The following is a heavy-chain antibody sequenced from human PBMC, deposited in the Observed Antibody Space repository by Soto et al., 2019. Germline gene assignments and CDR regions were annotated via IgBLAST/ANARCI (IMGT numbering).Heavy chain of an antibody. CDR3: ARGVLSNFHWFTP. Sequence: PSETLSLTCTVSGGSITSGDYYWSWVRQPPGKGLEWIGSIYFTGSTYHNPSLKSRVIISADTSSDKFSLKLTSVTVADTAVYYCARGVLSNFHWFTPWGQGTPVTVSS. CDR2: IYFTGST. D-gene: IGHD3-3*01. J-gene: IGHJ5*02. V-gene: IGHV4-30-4*01. CDR1: GGSITSGDYY.